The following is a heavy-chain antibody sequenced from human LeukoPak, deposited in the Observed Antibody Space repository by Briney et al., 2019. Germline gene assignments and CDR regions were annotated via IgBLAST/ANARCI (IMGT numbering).Heavy chain of an antibody. V-gene: IGHV3-23*01. J-gene: IGHJ4*02. CDR1: GFTFSSYW. CDR2: ISGSGGST. CDR3: AKDQFDSISMIV. D-gene: IGHD3-22*01. Sequence: GGSLRLSCAASGFTFSSYWMSWVRQAPGKGLEWVSAISGSGGSTYYADSVKGRFTISRDNSRNTLYLQMNSLRAEDTAVYYCAKDQFDSISMIVWGQGTLVTVSS.